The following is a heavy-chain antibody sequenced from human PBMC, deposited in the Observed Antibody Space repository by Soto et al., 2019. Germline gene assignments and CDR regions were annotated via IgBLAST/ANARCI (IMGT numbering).Heavy chain of an antibody. CDR1: GYTFTSYA. V-gene: IGHV1-3*01. CDR3: ARDLEEYSSGWHDYYYYYGMDV. J-gene: IGHJ6*02. Sequence: ASVKVSCKASGYTFTSYAMHWVRQAPGQRLEWMGWINAGNGNTKYSQKFQGRVTITRDTSASTAYMELSSLRSEDTAVYYCARDLEEYSSGWHDYYYYYGMDVWGQGTTVTVSS. D-gene: IGHD6-19*01. CDR2: INAGNGNT.